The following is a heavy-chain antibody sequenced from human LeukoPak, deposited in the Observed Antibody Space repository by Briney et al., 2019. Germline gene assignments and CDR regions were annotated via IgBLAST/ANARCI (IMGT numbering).Heavy chain of an antibody. J-gene: IGHJ4*02. Sequence: ASVKVSCKASGYTFTGYYMHWVRQAPGQGLEWMGWINPNSGGTNYAQKFQGRVTMTRDTSISTAYMELSRLRSDDTAVYYCARAIAAAGTKPVYPCDYWGQGTLVTVPS. CDR2: INPNSGGT. V-gene: IGHV1-2*02. CDR1: GYTFTGYY. D-gene: IGHD6-13*01. CDR3: ARAIAAAGTKPVYPCDY.